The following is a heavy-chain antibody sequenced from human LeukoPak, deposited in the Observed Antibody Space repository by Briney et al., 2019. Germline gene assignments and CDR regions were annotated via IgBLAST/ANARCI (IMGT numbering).Heavy chain of an antibody. CDR2: IKQDGSEK. CDR1: GFPFSSYW. CDR3: ARRYFDY. V-gene: IGHV3-7*01. J-gene: IGHJ4*02. Sequence: GGSLRLSCVASGFPFSSYWMSWVRQAPGKGLEWVANIKQDGSEKYYVDSVKGRFTISRDNAKNSLYLQMSSLRAEDTAVCYCARRYFDYWGQGTLVTVSS.